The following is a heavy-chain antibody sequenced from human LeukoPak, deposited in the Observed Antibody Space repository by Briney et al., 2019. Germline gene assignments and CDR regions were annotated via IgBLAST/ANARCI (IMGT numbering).Heavy chain of an antibody. Sequence: SQTLSLTCTVSGGSISSGSYYWGWIRQPPGKGLEWIGSIYYSGSTYYNPSLKSRVTISVDTSKNQFSLKLSSVTAADTAVYYCARLHSQGYFDYWGQGTLVTVSS. CDR3: ARLHSQGYFDY. CDR1: GGSISSGSYY. V-gene: IGHV4-39*01. CDR2: IYYSGST. J-gene: IGHJ4*02. D-gene: IGHD2-21*01.